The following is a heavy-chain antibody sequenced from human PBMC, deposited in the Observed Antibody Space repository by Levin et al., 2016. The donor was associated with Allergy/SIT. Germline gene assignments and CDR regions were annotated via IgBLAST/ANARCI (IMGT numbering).Heavy chain of an antibody. Sequence: WVRQAPGQGLEWMGRIIPILGIASYAQKFQGRVTMTRDTSTSTVYMELSSLRSEDTAVYYCARFGWATDYWGQGTLVTVSS. J-gene: IGHJ4*02. CDR3: ARFGWATDY. CDR2: IIPILGIA. V-gene: IGHV1-69*02. D-gene: IGHD3-16*01.